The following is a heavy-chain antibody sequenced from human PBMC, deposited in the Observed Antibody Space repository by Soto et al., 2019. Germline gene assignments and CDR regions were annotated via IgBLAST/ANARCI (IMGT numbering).Heavy chain of an antibody. CDR2: ISNSGGTV. D-gene: IGHD2-15*01. Sequence: GGSLRLSCAASGFSFSVHYMTWIRQAPGKGLEWISYISNSGGTVYYADSVKGRFTISRDNAKNSLYLQMNSLRAEDTAVYYCVREFCSGGSCYGSFDHWGQGTLGTVS. CDR1: GFSFSVHY. J-gene: IGHJ4*02. CDR3: VREFCSGGSCYGSFDH. V-gene: IGHV3-11*01.